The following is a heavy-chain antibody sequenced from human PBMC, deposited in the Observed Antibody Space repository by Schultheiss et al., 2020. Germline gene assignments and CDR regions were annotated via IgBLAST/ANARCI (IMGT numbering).Heavy chain of an antibody. Sequence: SETLSLTCTVSGGSISSSSYYWGWIRQPPGKGLEWIGSIYYSGSTYYNPSLKSRVTISVDTSKNQFSLKLSSVTAADTAVYYCARAGRIAVAVGFDYWGQGTLVTVSS. CDR2: IYYSGST. D-gene: IGHD6-19*01. CDR3: ARAGRIAVAVGFDY. J-gene: IGHJ4*02. CDR1: GGSISSSSYY. V-gene: IGHV4-39*07.